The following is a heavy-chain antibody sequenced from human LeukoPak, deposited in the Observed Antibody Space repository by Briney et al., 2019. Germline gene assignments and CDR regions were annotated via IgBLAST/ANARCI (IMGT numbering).Heavy chain of an antibody. Sequence: GESLKISCKGSGYSFTSYWISWVRQMPGKGLEWMGRIDPSDSYTNYSPSFQGHVTISADKSISTAYLQWSSLKASDTSMYYCARHDIVVVPAAIDAFDIWGQGTLVTVSS. CDR2: IDPSDSYT. CDR3: ARHDIVVVPAAIDAFDI. CDR1: GYSFTSYW. V-gene: IGHV5-10-1*01. J-gene: IGHJ3*02. D-gene: IGHD2-2*01.